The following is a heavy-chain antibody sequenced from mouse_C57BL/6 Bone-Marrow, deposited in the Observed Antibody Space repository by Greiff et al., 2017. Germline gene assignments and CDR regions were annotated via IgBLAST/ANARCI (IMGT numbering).Heavy chain of an antibody. CDR1: GYTFTSYW. D-gene: IGHD1-1*01. Sequence: QVQLQQPGAELVKPGASVKVSCKASGYTFTSYWMHWVKQRPGQGLDWIGRIHPADSATTYNQQFKGKATLTVYKSSSTAYMQLISLTSSDSAVYYCAISHYGSSYQSAMDYWGQGTSVTVSS. CDR3: AISHYGSSYQSAMDY. CDR2: IHPADSAT. J-gene: IGHJ4*01. V-gene: IGHV1-74*01.